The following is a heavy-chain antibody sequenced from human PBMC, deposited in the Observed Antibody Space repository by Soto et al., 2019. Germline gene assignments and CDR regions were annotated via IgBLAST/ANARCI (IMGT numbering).Heavy chain of an antibody. CDR3: AREYCSSTSCYRDY. J-gene: IGHJ4*02. Sequence: QVQLVQSGAEVKKPGSSVKVSCKASGGTFSSYTISWVRQAPGQGLEWMGRIIPILGIANYAQKFQGRVTIXAXKXXSTADMELSRLRSEDTAVYYCAREYCSSTSCYRDYWGQGTLVTVSS. CDR1: GGTFSSYT. D-gene: IGHD2-2*02. V-gene: IGHV1-69*02. CDR2: IIPILGIA.